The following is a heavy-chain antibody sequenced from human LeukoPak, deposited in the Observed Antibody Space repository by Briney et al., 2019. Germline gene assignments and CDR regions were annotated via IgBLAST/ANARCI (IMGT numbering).Heavy chain of an antibody. D-gene: IGHD4-23*01. CDR1: GGSFSGYY. CDR3: ARFTVVTHGFDY. V-gene: IGHV4-34*01. J-gene: IGHJ4*02. CDR2: INHSGST. Sequence: PSETLSLTCAVYGGSFSGYYWSWIRQPPGKGREWIGEINHSGSTNYNPSLKSRVTISVDTSKNQFSLKLSSVTAADTAVYYCARFTVVTHGFDYWGQGTLVTVSS.